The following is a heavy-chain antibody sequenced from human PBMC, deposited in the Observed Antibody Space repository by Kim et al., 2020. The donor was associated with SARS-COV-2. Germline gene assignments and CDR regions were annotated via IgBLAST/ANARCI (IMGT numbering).Heavy chain of an antibody. CDR1: GGSISSGGYY. CDR2: IYYSGST. V-gene: IGHV4-31*03. D-gene: IGHD6-13*01. Sequence: SETLSLTCTVSGGSISSGGYYWSWIRQHPGKGLEWIGYIYYSGSTYYNPSLKSRVTISEDTSKNQFSLKLSSVTAADTAVYYCARARLNSSWIDYWGQGTLVTVSS. J-gene: IGHJ4*02. CDR3: ARARLNSSWIDY.